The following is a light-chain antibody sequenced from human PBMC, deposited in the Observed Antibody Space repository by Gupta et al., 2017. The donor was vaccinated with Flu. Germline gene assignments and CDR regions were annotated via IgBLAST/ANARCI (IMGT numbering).Light chain of an antibody. CDR1: RSVRSS. V-gene: IGKV3-11*01. J-gene: IGKJ4*01. CDR3: HQQPNRPPPLT. Sequence: TLSLSPGESATLSCRASRSVRSSLVWYYQKPRHAPRLLIYYASTSTNGIVARFIGSGSGTDFTLTIISLEPEDFAVYYCHQQPNRPPPLTFGRGTKVEI. CDR2: YAS.